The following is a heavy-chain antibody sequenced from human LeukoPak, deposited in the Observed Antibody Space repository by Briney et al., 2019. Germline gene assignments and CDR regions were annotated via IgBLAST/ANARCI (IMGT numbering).Heavy chain of an antibody. CDR3: ARIRKGSSWYSDFDY. V-gene: IGHV2-70*01. Sequence: RESGPALVKPTQTLTLTCTFSGFSLSTSGMCVSWIRQPPGKALEWLALIAWDDDKYYSTSLKTRLTISKDTSKNQVVLTMTNMDPVDTATYSCARIRKGSSWYSDFDYWGQGTLVTVSP. CDR2: IAWDDDK. D-gene: IGHD6-13*01. CDR1: GFSLSTSGMC. J-gene: IGHJ4*02.